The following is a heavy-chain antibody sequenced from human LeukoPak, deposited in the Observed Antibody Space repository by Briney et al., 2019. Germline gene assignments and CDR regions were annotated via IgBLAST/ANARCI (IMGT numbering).Heavy chain of an antibody. D-gene: IGHD6-19*01. V-gene: IGHV3-43D*04. CDR2: ISWDGDST. CDR3: AKASGYNSGPSDY. CDR1: GFTFYDYA. Sequence: GGSVRLSCAASGFTFYDYAMHWVRQAPGKGLEWVSLISWDGDSTYYADSVKGRFTISRDNSKNSLYLQMNSLRTEDTALYYCAKASGYNSGPSDYWGQGTRVTVSS. J-gene: IGHJ4*02.